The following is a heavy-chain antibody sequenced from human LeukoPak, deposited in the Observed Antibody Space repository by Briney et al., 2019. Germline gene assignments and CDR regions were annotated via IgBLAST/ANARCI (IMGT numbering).Heavy chain of an antibody. D-gene: IGHD3-22*01. Sequence: GGSLRLSCAASGFTFSDYYMSWIRQAPGKGLEWVSYISSSGSTIYHADSVKGRFTISRDNAKNSLYLQMNSLRAEDTAVYYCARGGYYYDSSGYPSTIDYWGQGTLVTVSS. CDR2: ISSSGSTI. CDR3: ARGGYYYDSSGYPSTIDY. J-gene: IGHJ4*02. V-gene: IGHV3-11*04. CDR1: GFTFSDYY.